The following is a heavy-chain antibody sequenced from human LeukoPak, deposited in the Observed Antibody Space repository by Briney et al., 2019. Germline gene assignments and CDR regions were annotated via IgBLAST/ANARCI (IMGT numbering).Heavy chain of an antibody. V-gene: IGHV1-8*01. D-gene: IGHD5-12*01. CDR1: GYTFTSYD. CDR3: ARGRGYSGYFDAEGHFDY. Sequence: GASVKVSCKASGYTFTSYDINWVRQATGQGLEWMGWMNPNSGNTGYAQKFQGRVTMTRNTSISTAYMELSSLRSEDTAVYYCARGRGYSGYFDAEGHFDYWGQGTLVTVSS. CDR2: MNPNSGNT. J-gene: IGHJ4*02.